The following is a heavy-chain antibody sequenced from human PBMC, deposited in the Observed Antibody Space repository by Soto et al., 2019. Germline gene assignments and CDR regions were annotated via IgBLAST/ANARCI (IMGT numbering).Heavy chain of an antibody. J-gene: IGHJ4*02. CDR1: GFTFSSYA. Sequence: GWSLRLSCAASGFTFSSYAMHLVRQAPGKGLEWVAVISYDGSNKYYADSVKGRFTISRDNSKNTLYLQMNSLRAEDTAVYYCARDRPYNWNDHRIFEYWGEGTLVTVSS. V-gene: IGHV3-30-3*01. CDR3: ARDRPYNWNDHRIFEY. CDR2: ISYDGSNK. D-gene: IGHD1-20*01.